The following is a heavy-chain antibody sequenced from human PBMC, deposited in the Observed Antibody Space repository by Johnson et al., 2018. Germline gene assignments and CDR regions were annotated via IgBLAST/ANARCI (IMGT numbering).Heavy chain of an antibody. CDR1: GGSLSSSSYY. V-gene: IGHV4-39*01. CDR2: IYSSGST. J-gene: IGHJ3*02. Sequence: QVQLQESGPGLVKPSATLSLTCTVSGGSLSSSSYYWGWIRQPPGKGLAWIGSIYSSGSTYYNPSLKSRVTISVDTSKNQFSLKPRSGTAADTAVYYCAGGDVVGSFDIWGQGTMVTVSS. CDR3: AGGDVVGSFDI. D-gene: IGHD2-2*01.